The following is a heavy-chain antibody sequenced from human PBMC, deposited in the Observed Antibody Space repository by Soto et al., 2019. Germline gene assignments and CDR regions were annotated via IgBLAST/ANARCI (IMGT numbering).Heavy chain of an antibody. J-gene: IGHJ4*02. CDR1: GGSISNYF. V-gene: IGHV4-59*01. D-gene: IGHD2-8*01. Sequence: PSETLSLTCTVSGGSISNYFWSWIRQPPGERLEWLGFVHSSVAPNYNPSLRGRVTISEDTSKNHFSLRLTSVTTADTAVYFCARTSAGFAFNGVFDYWGQGILVTVSS. CDR3: ARTSAGFAFNGVFDY. CDR2: VHSSVAP.